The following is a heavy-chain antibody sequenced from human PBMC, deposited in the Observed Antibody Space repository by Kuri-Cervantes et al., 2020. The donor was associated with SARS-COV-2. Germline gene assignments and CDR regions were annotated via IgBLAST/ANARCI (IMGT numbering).Heavy chain of an antibody. CDR1: GGTFSSYA. D-gene: IGHD7-27*01. CDR3: ARERAGDLIGY. J-gene: IGHJ4*02. Sequence: SVKVSCKASGGTFSSYAISWVRQAPGQGLEWMGRIIPILGTANYAQKFQGRVTITADKSTSTAYMELSSLRSEDTAVYYCARERAGDLIGYWGQGTLVTVSS. CDR2: IIPILGTA. V-gene: IGHV1-69*04.